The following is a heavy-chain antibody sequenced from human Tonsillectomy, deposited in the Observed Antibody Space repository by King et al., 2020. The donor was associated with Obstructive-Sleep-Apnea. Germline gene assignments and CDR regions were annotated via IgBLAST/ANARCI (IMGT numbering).Heavy chain of an antibody. CDR2: IIPILGIA. V-gene: IGHV1-69*04. J-gene: IGHJ6*02. D-gene: IGHD5-12*01. Sequence: QLVQSGAEVKKPGSSVKVSCKASGGTFSSYAISWVRQAPGQGLEWMGRIIPILGIANYAQKFQGRVTITADKSTSTAYMELSSLRSEDTAVYYCARVNGLGATIYYYGMDVWGQGTTVTVSS. CDR1: GGTFSSYA. CDR3: ARVNGLGATIYYYGMDV.